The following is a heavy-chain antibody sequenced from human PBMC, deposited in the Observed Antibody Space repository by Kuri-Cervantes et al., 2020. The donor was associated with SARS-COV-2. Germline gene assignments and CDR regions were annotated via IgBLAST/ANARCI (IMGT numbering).Heavy chain of an antibody. Sequence: SGPTLVKPTQTLTLTCTLSGFSLSTSGMCVGWIRQPPGKALEWLARIDWDDDKYYSTSLKTRLTISKDTSKNQVVLTMTNMDPVDTGTYYCARIQATTVIADYWGQGSLVTVSS. CDR2: IDWDDDK. CDR1: GFSLSTSGMC. J-gene: IGHJ4*02. V-gene: IGHV2-70*11. D-gene: IGHD4-11*01. CDR3: ARIQATTVIADY.